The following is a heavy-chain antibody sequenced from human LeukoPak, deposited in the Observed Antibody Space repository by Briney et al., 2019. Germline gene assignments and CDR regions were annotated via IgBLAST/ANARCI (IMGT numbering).Heavy chain of an antibody. Sequence: SETLSLTCTVSGGSISSFYWSWIRQPPGKGLEWIGHIYYSGNTKYNPSFQSRLTVSVDTSKNQISLNLSSVTAADTAVYFCARYASFPRHLDLWGRGTLVTVSS. V-gene: IGHV4-59*01. CDR1: GGSISSFY. CDR3: ARYASFPRHLDL. CDR2: IYYSGNT. D-gene: IGHD1-26*01. J-gene: IGHJ2*01.